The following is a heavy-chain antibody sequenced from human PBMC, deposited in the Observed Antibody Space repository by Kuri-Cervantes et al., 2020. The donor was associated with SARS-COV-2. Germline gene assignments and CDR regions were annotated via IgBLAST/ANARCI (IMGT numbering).Heavy chain of an antibody. CDR1: GGSFSGYY. V-gene: IGHV4-34*01. CDR3: ARDSLGGYGMDV. Sequence: SETLSLTCAVYGGSFSGYYWSWIRQPPGKGLEWIGEINHSGSTNYNPSLKSRVTISVDTSKNQFSLKLSSVTAADTAVYYCARDSLGGYGMDVWGQGTTVTVSS. CDR2: INHSGST. D-gene: IGHD3-16*01. J-gene: IGHJ6*02.